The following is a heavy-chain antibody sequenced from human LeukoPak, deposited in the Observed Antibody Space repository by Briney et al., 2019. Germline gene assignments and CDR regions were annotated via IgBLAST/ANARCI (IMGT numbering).Heavy chain of an antibody. J-gene: IGHJ6*02. V-gene: IGHV4-61*08. Sequence: SQTLSLTCTVSGGSISSGDYYWSWIRQPPGKGLEWIGYIYYSGSTSYNPSLKSRATISVDTSKNQFSLKLSSVTAADTAVYFCARHTTGNGMDVWGQGTTVTVSS. D-gene: IGHD4-11*01. CDR2: IYYSGST. CDR1: GGSISSGDYY. CDR3: ARHTTGNGMDV.